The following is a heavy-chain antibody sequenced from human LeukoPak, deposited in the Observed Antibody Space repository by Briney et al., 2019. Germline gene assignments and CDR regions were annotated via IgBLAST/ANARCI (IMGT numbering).Heavy chain of an antibody. CDR3: AKGARSGYSYGYYFDY. CDR1: GFTFSSYG. J-gene: IGHJ4*02. Sequence: PGGSLRLSCAASGFTFSSYGMHWVRQAPGKGLEWVAVISYDGSNKYYADSVKGRFTISRDNSKNTLYLQMNSLRAEDTAVYYCAKGARSGYSYGYYFDYWGQGTLVTVSS. D-gene: IGHD5-18*01. V-gene: IGHV3-30*18. CDR2: ISYDGSNK.